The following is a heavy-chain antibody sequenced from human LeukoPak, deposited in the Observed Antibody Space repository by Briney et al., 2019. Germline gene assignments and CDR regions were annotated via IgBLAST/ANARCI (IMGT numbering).Heavy chain of an antibody. Sequence: GGSLRLSCAASGFTFSNAWMSWVRQAPGKGLEWVSRVRSETDGGTTDYAAPVQGRFTISRDGSKNTLYLQMNSLRAEDTAVYYCAKMGDYGWPQHGWFDPWGQGTLVTVSS. CDR2: VRSETDGGTT. V-gene: IGHV3-15*01. CDR3: AKMGDYGWPQHGWFDP. D-gene: IGHD4-17*01. CDR1: GFTFSNAW. J-gene: IGHJ5*02.